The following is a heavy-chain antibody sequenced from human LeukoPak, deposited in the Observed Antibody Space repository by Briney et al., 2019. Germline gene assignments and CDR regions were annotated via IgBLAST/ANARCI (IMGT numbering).Heavy chain of an antibody. CDR3: AREGPGELRGNFDY. Sequence: SQTLSLTCTVSGGSISSGSYYWSWIRQPAGKGLEWNGRIYTSGSTNYNPSLKSRVTISVDTSKNQFSLKLSSVTAADTAVYYCAREGPGELRGNFDYWGQGTLVTVSS. J-gene: IGHJ4*02. D-gene: IGHD1-26*01. CDR1: GGSISSGSYY. V-gene: IGHV4-61*02. CDR2: IYTSGST.